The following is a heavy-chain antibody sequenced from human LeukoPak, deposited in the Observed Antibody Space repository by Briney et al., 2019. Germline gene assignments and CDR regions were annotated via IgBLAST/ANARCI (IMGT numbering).Heavy chain of an antibody. CDR1: GFTFSTYD. Sequence: GGSLRLSCAASGFTFSTYDMSWVRQAPGKGLEWVSTVSDTATSTYYADSVKGRFTISRDSSKSTLYLQMKSLRVDDTAVYYCAKSVEHSNYRKFHDWGQGTLVTVSS. V-gene: IGHV3-23*01. CDR2: VSDTATST. D-gene: IGHD4-11*01. CDR3: AKSVEHSNYRKFHD. J-gene: IGHJ4*02.